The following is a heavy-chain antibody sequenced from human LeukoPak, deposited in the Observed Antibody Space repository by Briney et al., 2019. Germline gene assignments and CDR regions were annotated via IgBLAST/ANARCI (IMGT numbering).Heavy chain of an antibody. V-gene: IGHV1-2*02. Sequence: ASVKVSFKASGYTFTGYYMHRVRQAPGQGREWMGWIKPNSGGTNYAQKFQGRVTMTRDTSISTAYMELSRLRSDDTAVYYCARDGALLWFGELSAALNYWGQGTLVTASS. CDR2: IKPNSGGT. D-gene: IGHD3-10*01. CDR1: GYTFTGYY. J-gene: IGHJ4*02. CDR3: ARDGALLWFGELSAALNY.